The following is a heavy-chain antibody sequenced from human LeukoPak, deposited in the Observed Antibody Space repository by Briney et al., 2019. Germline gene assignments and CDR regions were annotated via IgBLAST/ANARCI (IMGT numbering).Heavy chain of an antibody. D-gene: IGHD6-19*01. Sequence: PGGSLRLSCAASGFTFSRYAMNWVRQAPGKGLEWVSTISISANTHYADSVKGRFTISRDNFKSTLYLQMNSLRAEDTAIYYCAKDHDSTGLFQDRDYWGQGTQVTISS. CDR1: GFTFSRYA. CDR2: ISISANT. CDR3: AKDHDSTGLFQDRDY. J-gene: IGHJ4*02. V-gene: IGHV3-23*01.